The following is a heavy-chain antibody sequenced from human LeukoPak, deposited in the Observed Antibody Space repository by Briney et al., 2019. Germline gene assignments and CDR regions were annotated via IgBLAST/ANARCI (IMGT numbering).Heavy chain of an antibody. V-gene: IGHV3-23*01. J-gene: IGHJ4*02. CDR1: GFTFSSYA. Sequence: PGGCLRLSCAASGFTFSSYAMSWVRQAPGKGLEWVSAISGSGGSTYYADSVKGRFTISRDNSKNTLYLQMNSLRAEDTAVYYCAKGSLEYYDYVWGSYAGFDYWGQGTLVTVSS. D-gene: IGHD3-16*01. CDR2: ISGSGGST. CDR3: AKGSLEYYDYVWGSYAGFDY.